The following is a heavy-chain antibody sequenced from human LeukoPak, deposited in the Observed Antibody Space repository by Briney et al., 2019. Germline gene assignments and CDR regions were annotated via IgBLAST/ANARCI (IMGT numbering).Heavy chain of an antibody. CDR2: ISSSSSTI. CDR1: GFTFSSYS. V-gene: IGHV3-48*01. CDR3: ARDMVRGLDP. Sequence: GGSLRLSCAASGFTFSSYSMNWVRQAPGKGLEWVSYISSSSSTIYYADSVKGRFTISRDNAKNSLYLQMNSLRAEDTAVYYCARDMVRGLDPWGQGTLVTVSS. D-gene: IGHD3-10*01. J-gene: IGHJ5*02.